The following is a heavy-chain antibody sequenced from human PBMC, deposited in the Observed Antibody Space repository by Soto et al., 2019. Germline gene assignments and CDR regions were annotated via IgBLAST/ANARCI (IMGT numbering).Heavy chain of an antibody. V-gene: IGHV4-30-4*08. CDR3: ASASFCYDSAAYSHNPFDF. J-gene: IGHJ3*01. D-gene: IGHD3-22*01. CDR1: GRCMGSGDFF. Sequence: PWETRSLTGHLCGRCMGSGDFFCCGGRQSPRQCLESIGHISYGGDTSSKPSLQSRVSISVQSSKNEFSLELSSVTAADTAVYYCASASFCYDSAAYSHNPFDFWGRGTTVTVSS. CDR2: ISYGGDT.